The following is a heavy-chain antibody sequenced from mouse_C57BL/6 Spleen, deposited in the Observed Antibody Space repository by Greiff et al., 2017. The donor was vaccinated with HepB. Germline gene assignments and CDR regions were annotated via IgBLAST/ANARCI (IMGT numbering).Heavy chain of an antibody. CDR1: GFTFSDYG. CDR3: ARRLRGDWYFDV. J-gene: IGHJ1*03. CDR2: ISSGSSTI. Sequence: EVMLVESGGGLVKPGGSLKLSCAASGFTFSDYGMHWVRQAPEKGLEWVAYISSGSSTIYYADTVKGRFTISRDNAKNTLFLQMTSLRSEDTAMYYCARRLRGDWYFDVWGTGTTVTVSS. D-gene: IGHD2-12*01. V-gene: IGHV5-17*01.